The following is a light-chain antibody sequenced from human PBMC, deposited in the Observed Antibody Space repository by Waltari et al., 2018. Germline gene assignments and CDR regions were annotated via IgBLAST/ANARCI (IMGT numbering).Light chain of an antibody. J-gene: IGLJ3*02. CDR3: YSATDNYRV. V-gene: IGLV3-27*01. CDR1: VLAKKY. Sequence: SYELTQPSSVSVSPGQTARITCSGDVLAKKYARGFQQKPGQAPVGVIYKDRERPPGIPERFSGSSSGTTVTLTISGAQVEDEGDYYCYSATDNYRVFGGGTKLTVL. CDR2: KDR.